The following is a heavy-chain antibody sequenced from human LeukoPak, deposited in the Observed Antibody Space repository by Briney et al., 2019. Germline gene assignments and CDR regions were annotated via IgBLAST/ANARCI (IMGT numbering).Heavy chain of an antibody. J-gene: IGHJ4*02. CDR3: ARRPSGYDYYFDY. Sequence: SETLSLTCAVYGGSFSGYYWSWIRQPPGKGLEWIGEINHSGSTNYNPSLKSRVTISVDTSKNQFSLKLSSVTAADTAVYYYARRPSGYDYYFDYWGQGTLVTVSS. CDR1: GGSFSGYY. V-gene: IGHV4-34*01. CDR2: INHSGST. D-gene: IGHD5-12*01.